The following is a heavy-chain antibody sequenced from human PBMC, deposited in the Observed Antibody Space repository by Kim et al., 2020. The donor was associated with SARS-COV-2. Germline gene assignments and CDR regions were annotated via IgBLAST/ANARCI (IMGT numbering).Heavy chain of an antibody. J-gene: IGHJ4*02. V-gene: IGHV1-3*01. CDR1: GYTFTTYG. CDR2: ISGNGNT. D-gene: IGHD6-19*01. Sequence: ASVKVSCKASGYTFTTYGMHWVRQAPGQRLEWMGWISGNGNTEYSQQFQGRVTITRDTSASTAYMELSTLISEDTAVYYCARGGTLAVYSYFKYWGQGTLVTVSS. CDR3: ARGGTLAVYSYFKY.